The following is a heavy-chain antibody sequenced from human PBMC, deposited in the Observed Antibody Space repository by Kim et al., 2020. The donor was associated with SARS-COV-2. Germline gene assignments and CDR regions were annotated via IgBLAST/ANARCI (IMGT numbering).Heavy chain of an antibody. CDR1: KYTFTDYF. D-gene: IGHD6-13*01. CDR3: ARFETGYSSRWYSDF. J-gene: IGHJ4*02. CDR2: INPNSGRT. V-gene: IGHV1-2*02. Sequence: ASVKVSCKASKYTFTDYFIQWVRQAPGQGLEWMGWINPNSGRTNYAHKFQGRITMTRDTSISTAYMELNSLRSDDTAVYYCARFETGYSSRWYSDFWGQGTLITVSS.